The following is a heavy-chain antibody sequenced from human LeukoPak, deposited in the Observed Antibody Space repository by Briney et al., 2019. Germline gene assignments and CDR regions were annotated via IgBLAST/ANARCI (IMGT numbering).Heavy chain of an antibody. CDR1: GFTFSSYS. CDR2: ISSSSSYI. D-gene: IGHD3-10*01. CDR3: ARDPDKNYYDSGYCFDY. V-gene: IGHV3-21*01. J-gene: IGHJ4*02. Sequence: GGSLRLSCAASGFTFSSYSMNWVRQAPGKGLEWVSSISSSSSYIYYADSVKGRFTISRDNAKNSLYLQMNSLRAEDTAVYYCARDPDKNYYDSGYCFDYWGQGTLVTVSS.